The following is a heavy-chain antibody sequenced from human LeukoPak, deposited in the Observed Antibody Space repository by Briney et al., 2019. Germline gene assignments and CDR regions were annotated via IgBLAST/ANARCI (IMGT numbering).Heavy chain of an antibody. CDR3: SRAGDTHDNFDY. V-gene: IGHV1-2*02. J-gene: IGHJ4*02. D-gene: IGHD3-16*01. CDR2: INPNSGDT. CDR1: GFIFTGYY. Sequence: ASVKVSCKTSGFIFTGYYMHWVRQAPGQGLEWIGWINPNSGDTNYPQKFQGRVTMTRDTSITTVYLELSRLRSDDTAVYYCSRAGDTHDNFDYWGQGTLVTVSS.